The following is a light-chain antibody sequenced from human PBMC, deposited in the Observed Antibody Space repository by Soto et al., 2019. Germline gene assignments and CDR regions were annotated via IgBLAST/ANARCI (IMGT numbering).Light chain of an antibody. CDR1: RIGGKS. Sequence: SYVLTQPPSVSVAPGKTAMITCGGNRIGGKSVHWYQQKPGQAPALVISYDSDRASGIPERISGSNSGDTAALTISSVEAGDEADYFCQVWDASSDDVVFGGGTKLTVL. CDR3: QVWDASSDDVV. J-gene: IGLJ2*01. V-gene: IGLV3-21*04. CDR2: YDS.